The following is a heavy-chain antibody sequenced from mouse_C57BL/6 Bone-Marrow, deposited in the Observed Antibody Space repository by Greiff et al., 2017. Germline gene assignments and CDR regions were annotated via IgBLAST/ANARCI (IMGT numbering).Heavy chain of an antibody. J-gene: IGHJ4*01. V-gene: IGHV1-78*01. D-gene: IGHD1-1*01. Sequence: VKLQQSDAELVKPGASVKISCTVSGYTFTDHTIHWMKQRPEQGLEWIGYIYPRDGSTKYNEKFKGKATLTADKSSSTAYMQLNSLTSEDSAVYFCARSNYYGSSYYAMDYWGQGTSVTVSS. CDR1: GYTFTDHT. CDR3: ARSNYYGSSYYAMDY. CDR2: IYPRDGST.